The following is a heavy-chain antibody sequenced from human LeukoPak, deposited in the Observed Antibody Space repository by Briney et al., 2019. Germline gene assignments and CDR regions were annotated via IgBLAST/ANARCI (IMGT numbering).Heavy chain of an antibody. D-gene: IGHD3-10*01. CDR2: INHSGST. CDR1: DGSFSGYY. J-gene: IGHJ5*01. CDR3: ARRPRGIIIKSWFDS. Sequence: PSETLSLTCAVYDGSFSGYYWSWIRQPPGKGLEWIGEINHSGSTNYNPSLKSRVIILLDTSKNQFSLNLTSVTAADTAVYYCARRPRGIIIKSWFDSWGQGTLVTVSA. V-gene: IGHV4-34*01.